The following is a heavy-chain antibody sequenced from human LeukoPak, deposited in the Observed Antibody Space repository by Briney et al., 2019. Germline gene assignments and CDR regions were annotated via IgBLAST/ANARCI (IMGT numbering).Heavy chain of an antibody. CDR3: TRESKRSGWYDY. CDR2: ISGDGGST. Sequence: GGSLRLSCAAPGFIFDDYAIHWVRQAPGKGLEWVSLISGDGGSTFYADSVKGRFTISRDNSKNSLSLQMSSLRSEDTALYYCTRESKRSGWYDYWGQGTLVTVSS. D-gene: IGHD6-19*01. V-gene: IGHV3-43*02. CDR1: GFIFDDYA. J-gene: IGHJ4*02.